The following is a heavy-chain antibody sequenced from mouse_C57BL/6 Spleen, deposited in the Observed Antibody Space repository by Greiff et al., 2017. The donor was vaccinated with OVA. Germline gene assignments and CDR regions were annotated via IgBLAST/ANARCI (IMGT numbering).Heavy chain of an antibody. CDR3: ARSPAGITTVVAGVDY. J-gene: IGHJ4*01. Sequence: EVQGVESGGGLVKPGGSLKLSCAASGFTFSSYAMSWVRQTPEKRLEWVATISDGGSYTYYPDNVKGRFTISRDNAKNNLYLQMSHLKSEDTAMYYCARSPAGITTVVAGVDYWGQGTSVTVSS. D-gene: IGHD1-1*01. CDR2: ISDGGSYT. CDR1: GFTFSSYA. V-gene: IGHV5-4*01.